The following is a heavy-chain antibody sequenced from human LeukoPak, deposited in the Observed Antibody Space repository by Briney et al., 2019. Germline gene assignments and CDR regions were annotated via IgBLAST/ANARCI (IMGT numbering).Heavy chain of an antibody. D-gene: IGHD3-16*01. J-gene: IGHJ4*02. CDR1: GYSINSGYF. Sequence: PSETLSLTCTVSGYSINSGYFWGWIRQPPGKGLEWIATISHSGSTYFNPSLKSRVTISGDTSQNQFSLRLTSVTAADTAVYYCASINQVMATFDYWGQGTLVTVSS. CDR2: ISHSGST. CDR3: ASINQVMATFDY. V-gene: IGHV4-38-2*02.